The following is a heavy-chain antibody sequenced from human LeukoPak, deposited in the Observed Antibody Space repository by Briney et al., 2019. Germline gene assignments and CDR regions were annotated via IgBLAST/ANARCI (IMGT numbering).Heavy chain of an antibody. J-gene: IGHJ4*02. V-gene: IGHV4-59*08. CDR2: IYYSGST. D-gene: IGHD2-2*01. CDR1: GGSISSYY. Sequence: PSETLSLTCTVSGGSISSYYWSWIRQPPGKGLEWIGYIYYSGSTNYNPSLESRVTISVDTSKNQFSLKLSSVTAADTAVYYCARYIVVVAYFDYWGQGTLVTVSS. CDR3: ARYIVVVAYFDY.